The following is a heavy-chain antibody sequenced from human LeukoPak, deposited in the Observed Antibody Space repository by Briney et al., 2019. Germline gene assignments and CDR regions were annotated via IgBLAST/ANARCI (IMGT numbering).Heavy chain of an antibody. CDR3: ARSSTYGLGYFDY. D-gene: IGHD3-10*01. J-gene: IGHJ4*02. CDR2: IYTGGTT. Sequence: GWSLRLSCAASGFTVGSNYMSWVRQAPGKGLEWVSFIYTGGTTYYADSVKGRFTISRDNSKNTLYLQMNSLRAEDTAVYYCARSSTYGLGYFDYWGQGTLVTVYS. V-gene: IGHV3-53*01. CDR1: GFTVGSNY.